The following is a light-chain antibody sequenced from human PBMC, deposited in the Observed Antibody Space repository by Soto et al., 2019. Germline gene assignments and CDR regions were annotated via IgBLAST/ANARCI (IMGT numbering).Light chain of an antibody. J-gene: IGKJ1*01. Sequence: EIVMTQSPATLSVSPGERATLSCRASQSVSSNLAWYQQKPGQAPRLLIYGASTRATGIPARFSGSGSGTEFTLTISSLQSEDFAVYYCQQYNNRPRLEGTFGQGTKVEIK. V-gene: IGKV3-15*01. CDR1: QSVSSN. CDR3: QQYNNRPRLEGT. CDR2: GAS.